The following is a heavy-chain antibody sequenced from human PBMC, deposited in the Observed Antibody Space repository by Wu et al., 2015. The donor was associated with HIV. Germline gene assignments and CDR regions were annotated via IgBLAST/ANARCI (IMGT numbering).Heavy chain of an antibody. CDR3: ANYGLDV. Sequence: QVQLVQSGAEVKKPGASVKISCKASGYTFTTPYMHWVRQAPGQGLEWMGIINPRGGSITYAQRFQGRVTMTRDTSTSTVYMELSSLRSEDTAVYYCANYGLDVWGQGTTVTVSS. CDR2: INPRGGSI. V-gene: IGHV1-46*01. J-gene: IGHJ6*02. CDR1: GYTFTTPY. D-gene: IGHD3-10*01.